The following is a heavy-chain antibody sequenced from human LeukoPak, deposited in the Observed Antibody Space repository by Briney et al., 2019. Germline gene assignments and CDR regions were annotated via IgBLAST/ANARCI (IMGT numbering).Heavy chain of an antibody. CDR2: IYYSGST. J-gene: IGHJ2*01. D-gene: IGHD1-1*01. CDR1: GGSISNYY. CDR3: ARDIWKDWYFDL. Sequence: SETLSLTCSVSGGSISNYYWSWIRQPPGKGLEWIGYIYYSGSTSYNPSLESRVTISVDASKNQFSLKLSSVTAADTAVYYCARDIWKDWYFDLWGRGTLVTVSS. V-gene: IGHV4-59*01.